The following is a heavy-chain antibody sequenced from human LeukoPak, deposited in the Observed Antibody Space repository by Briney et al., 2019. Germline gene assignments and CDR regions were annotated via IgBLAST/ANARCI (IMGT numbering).Heavy chain of an antibody. Sequence: PGGSLRLSCAASGXTFSDYYMSWIRQAPGKGLEWVSYISTTSSYTDYADSVRGRFTISRDNAKNLLYLQTNSLRPEDTAVYYCARDWYCSSSICYTDRNWFDPWGQGTLVTVSS. V-gene: IGHV3-11*05. CDR2: ISTTSSYT. J-gene: IGHJ5*02. D-gene: IGHD2-2*02. CDR3: ARDWYCSSSICYTDRNWFDP. CDR1: GXTFSDYY.